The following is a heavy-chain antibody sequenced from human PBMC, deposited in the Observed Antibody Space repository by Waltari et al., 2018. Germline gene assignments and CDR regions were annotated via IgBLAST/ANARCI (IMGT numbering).Heavy chain of an antibody. J-gene: IGHJ3*02. CDR3: ARGGLYGQQLLESAFEI. CDR1: GGSFSTHA. D-gene: IGHD6-13*01. V-gene: IGHV1-69*05. CDR2: ISPMCGTA. Sequence: QVQLVQSGAELKKPGSSVKVSCKVSGGSFSTHAITWVRQAPGQGLEWMGGISPMCGTANYAQKIQDRVTINTDESMTTAYMHLSSLTSDDTAVYYCARGGLYGQQLLESAFEIWGQGTKVTVSS.